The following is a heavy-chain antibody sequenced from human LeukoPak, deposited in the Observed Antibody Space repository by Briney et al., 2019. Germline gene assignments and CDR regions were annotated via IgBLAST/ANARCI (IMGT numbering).Heavy chain of an antibody. CDR2: MNPNSGNT. J-gene: IGHJ5*02. CDR1: GYTFTSYD. D-gene: IGHD5-12*01. Sequence: ASVKVSCKATGYTFTSYDINWVRQATGQGLEWMGWMNPNSGNTGYAQKFQGRVTMTRNTSISTAYMELSSLRSEDTAVYYCARIKWLRRSYNWFDPWGQGTLVTVSS. CDR3: ARIKWLRRSYNWFDP. V-gene: IGHV1-8*01.